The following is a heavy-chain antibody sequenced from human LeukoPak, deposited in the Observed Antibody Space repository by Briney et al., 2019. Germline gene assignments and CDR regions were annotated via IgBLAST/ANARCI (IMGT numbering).Heavy chain of an antibody. CDR2: ISSSSSYI. Sequence: PGGSLRLSCAASGFIFSSYSMNWVRQAPGKGLEWVSSISSSSSYIYYADSVKGRFTISRDNAKNSLYLQMNSLRAEDTAVYYCARELYYYDSSGYYYFDYWGQGTLVTVSS. J-gene: IGHJ4*02. V-gene: IGHV3-21*04. D-gene: IGHD3-22*01. CDR1: GFIFSSYS. CDR3: ARELYYYDSSGYYYFDY.